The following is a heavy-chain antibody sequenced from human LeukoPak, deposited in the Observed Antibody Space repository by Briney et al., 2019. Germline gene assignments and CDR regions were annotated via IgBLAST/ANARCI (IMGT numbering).Heavy chain of an antibody. J-gene: IGHJ4*02. V-gene: IGHV3-23*01. CDR3: AKDKVPGIAVAGRLGY. D-gene: IGHD6-19*01. Sequence: GGSLRLSCAASGFTFSSYAMSWVRQAPGKGLEWVSAISGSGGSTYYADSVKGRSTISRDNSKNTLYLQMNSLRAEDTAVYYCAKDKVPGIAVAGRLGYWGQGTLVTVSS. CDR1: GFTFSSYA. CDR2: ISGSGGST.